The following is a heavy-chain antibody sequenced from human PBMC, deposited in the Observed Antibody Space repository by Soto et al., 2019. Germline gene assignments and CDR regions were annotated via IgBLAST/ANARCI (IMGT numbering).Heavy chain of an antibody. Sequence: PGGSLRLSCAASGFTFSSHSMHWVRQAPGKGLEWVAVIEHEGITKFYADSVEGRLTISRDNSKNTLYLQMSSLRAEDTAVYYCVKSLITLGEGQSSYFDYWGQGTLVPVSS. CDR1: GFTFSSHS. CDR2: IEHEGITK. J-gene: IGHJ4*02. V-gene: IGHV3-30-3*02. CDR3: VKSLITLGEGQSSYFDY. D-gene: IGHD3-16*01.